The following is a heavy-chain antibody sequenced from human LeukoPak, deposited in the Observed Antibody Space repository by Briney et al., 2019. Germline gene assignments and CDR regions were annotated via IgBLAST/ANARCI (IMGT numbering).Heavy chain of an antibody. D-gene: IGHD3-10*01. Sequence: PSETLSLTCTVSGGSISSGSYYWSWIRQPAGKGLEWIGRIYTSGSTNYNPSLKSRVTISVDTSKNQFSLKLSSVTAADTAVYYCATMVRGVINDAFDIWGQGTMVTVSS. V-gene: IGHV4-61*02. CDR3: ATMVRGVINDAFDI. CDR1: GGSISSGSYY. CDR2: IYTSGST. J-gene: IGHJ3*02.